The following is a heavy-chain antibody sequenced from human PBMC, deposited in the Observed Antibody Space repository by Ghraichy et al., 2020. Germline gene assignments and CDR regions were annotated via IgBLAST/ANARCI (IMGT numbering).Heavy chain of an antibody. CDR2: IWYDGTST. J-gene: IGHJ6*02. CDR3: ARAARTGAAGTTYYAMAV. D-gene: IGHD6-13*01. Sequence: GESLNISCAASGFTFSNYGMHWVRQAPGKGLEWVAVIWYDGTSTYYADSVKGRFTISRDNSKNTVHVQMNSLRVDDTAVYYCARAARTGAAGTTYYAMAVWGQGTTVTVYS. V-gene: IGHV3-33*01. CDR1: GFTFSNYG.